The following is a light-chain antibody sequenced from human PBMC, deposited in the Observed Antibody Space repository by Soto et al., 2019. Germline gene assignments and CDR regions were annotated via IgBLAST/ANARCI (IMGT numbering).Light chain of an antibody. V-gene: IGKV1-27*01. CDR3: QKYNSAPLT. Sequence: DVPMTQSPSSLFAFVGDRVTITCRASQGIAPYLAWFQQKPGKVPKLLIYATSTLQSGVPSRFSGSGSGTDFTLTINSLQPEDVGTYYCQKYNSAPLTFGGGTKVEIK. J-gene: IGKJ4*01. CDR1: QGIAPY. CDR2: ATS.